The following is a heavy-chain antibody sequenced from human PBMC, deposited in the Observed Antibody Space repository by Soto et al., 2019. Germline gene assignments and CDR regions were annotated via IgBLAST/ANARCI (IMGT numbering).Heavy chain of an antibody. D-gene: IGHD5-12*01. CDR3: ARSGSGYDRDRWGSPFDP. Sequence: PGGSQRLSCAASGFTFSDYYMSWIRQAPGKGLEWVSYISSSGSTIYYADSVKGRFTISRDNAKNSLYLQMNSLRAEDTAVYYCARSGSGYDRDRWGSPFDPWGQGTLVTVSS. V-gene: IGHV3-11*01. CDR2: ISSSGSTI. CDR1: GFTFSDYY. J-gene: IGHJ5*02.